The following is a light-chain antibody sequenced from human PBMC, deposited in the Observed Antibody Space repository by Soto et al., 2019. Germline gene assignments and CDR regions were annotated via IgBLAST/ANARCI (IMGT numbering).Light chain of an antibody. V-gene: IGKV1-5*03. Sequence: DIKLTQSPATLSSSLGDRVSIPCRASQTISRWLAWYQQKPGKAPRLLIYNASTRKSGVPSRFSGSGSGTEFTLTISSLEPDDFATYYCQQYNSYSEAFGQGTKVDIK. CDR2: NAS. CDR3: QQYNSYSEA. J-gene: IGKJ1*01. CDR1: QTISRW.